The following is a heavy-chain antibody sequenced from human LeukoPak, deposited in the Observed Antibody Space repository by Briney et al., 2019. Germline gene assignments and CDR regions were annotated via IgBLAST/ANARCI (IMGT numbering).Heavy chain of an antibody. CDR2: ISSNGDST. CDR1: GFTFSTYV. CDR3: ASDHGDIDC. Sequence: GGSLRLSCAASGFTFSTYVMPWVPRAPGKGLEYLSAISSNGDSTYYADSVKGTFTISRDNSKNTLYLHMGSPRAKGMAVYYCASDHGDIDCWGQGTLVTVSS. J-gene: IGHJ4*02. V-gene: IGHV3-64*02. D-gene: IGHD4-17*01.